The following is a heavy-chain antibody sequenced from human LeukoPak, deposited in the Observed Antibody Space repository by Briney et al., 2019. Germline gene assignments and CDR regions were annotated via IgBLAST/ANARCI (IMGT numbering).Heavy chain of an antibody. V-gene: IGHV3-48*04. CDR1: GFTFSSYS. D-gene: IGHD2-21*01. J-gene: IGHJ4*02. Sequence: GSLRLSCSASGFTFSSYSMNWVRQAPGKGREWVAYISSGGSSISYADSLKGRFTISRKNAKNTTHLQMNNLIGEDTAAYYFWRGVGLRGYVDYWGKGTLVTVSS. CDR2: ISSGGSSI. CDR3: WRGVGLRGYVDY.